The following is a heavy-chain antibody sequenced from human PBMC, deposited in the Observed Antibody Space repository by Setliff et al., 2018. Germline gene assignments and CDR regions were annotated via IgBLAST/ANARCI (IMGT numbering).Heavy chain of an antibody. J-gene: IGHJ4*02. CDR3: ANGWRNFDY. CDR1: GTSINSYY. CDR2: IHSXGXX. D-gene: IGHD3-10*01. V-gene: IGHV4-59*01. Sequence: SETLSLTCSVSGTSINSYYWTWIRQPPGKGLEWIGFIHSXGXXXXXPSLKSRVAMSVDTSKNHVSLKVTSVTAADTAVYFCANGWRNFDYWGQGSLVTVSS.